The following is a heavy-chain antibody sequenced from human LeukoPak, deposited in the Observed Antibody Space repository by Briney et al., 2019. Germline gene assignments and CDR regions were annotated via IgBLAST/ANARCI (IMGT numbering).Heavy chain of an antibody. CDR1: AFSFSDYN. CDR2: ISISSSYI. J-gene: IGHJ5*02. CDR3: VGAPLS. V-gene: IGHV3-21*04. Sequence: PGGSLRLSCAASAFSFSDYNMNWVRQAPGKGLEWVSSISISSSYIYYADSVKGRFTISRDNAKNTLYLQMNSLRAEDTAVYYCVGAPLSWGQGTLVTVSS.